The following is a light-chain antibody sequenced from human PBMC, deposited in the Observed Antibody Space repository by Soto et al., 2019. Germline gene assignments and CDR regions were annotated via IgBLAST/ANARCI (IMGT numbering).Light chain of an antibody. CDR1: SGHSNYA. J-gene: IGLJ1*01. V-gene: IGLV4-69*01. CDR3: QTWGV. Sequence: QSVLTQSPSASASLGASVKLTCTLSSGHSNYAIAWHQQQPEKGPRYLMKVKSDGSHSKGDGIPDRFSGSSSGAERYLTISSLQSEDEADYYCQTWGVFGTGTKVTVL. CDR2: VKSDGSH.